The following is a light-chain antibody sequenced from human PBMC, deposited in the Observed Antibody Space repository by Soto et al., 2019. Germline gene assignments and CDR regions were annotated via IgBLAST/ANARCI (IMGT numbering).Light chain of an antibody. CDR2: AVS. Sequence: DIQLTQSPSFLSASVGDRVTITCRASQGISSYLAWYQQKPGKAPKLLIYAVSTLQSGVPSRFSVRGSGTEFTLTIRSPQPEDFATFYCQPLNTYALTLGGGNKVEIK. CDR3: QPLNTYALT. J-gene: IGKJ4*01. CDR1: QGISSY. V-gene: IGKV1-9*01.